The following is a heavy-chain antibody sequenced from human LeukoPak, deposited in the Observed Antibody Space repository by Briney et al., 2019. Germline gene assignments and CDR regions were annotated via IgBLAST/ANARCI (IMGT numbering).Heavy chain of an antibody. CDR2: ISIYNGNT. Sequence: ASVKVSCKASGYTFTNYGISWVRRAPGQGLEWMGWISIYNGNTDYAQKLRGRVTMTTDTSTSTAYMELRSLRSDDTAVYYCARITYDFWSGYYMPDDPSSQGTLVTVSS. J-gene: IGHJ5*02. CDR3: ARITYDFWSGYYMPDDP. V-gene: IGHV1-18*01. CDR1: GYTFTNYG. D-gene: IGHD3-3*01.